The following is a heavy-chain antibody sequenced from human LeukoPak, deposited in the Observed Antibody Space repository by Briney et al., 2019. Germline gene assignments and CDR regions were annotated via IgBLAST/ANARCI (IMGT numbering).Heavy chain of an antibody. Sequence: GGSLRLSCAASGFTFSSYGMHWVRQAPGKGLEWVAVISYDGSNKYYADSVKGRFTISRDNSKNTLYLQMNSLRAEDTAVYYCARETGSAVGSTDFDYWGQGTLVTVSS. CDR3: ARETGSAVGSTDFDY. CDR1: GFTFSSYG. V-gene: IGHV3-30*03. J-gene: IGHJ4*02. CDR2: ISYDGSNK. D-gene: IGHD4-17*01.